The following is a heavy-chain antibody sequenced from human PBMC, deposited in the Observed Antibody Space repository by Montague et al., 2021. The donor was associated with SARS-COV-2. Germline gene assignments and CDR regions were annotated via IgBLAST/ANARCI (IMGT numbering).Heavy chain of an antibody. CDR1: GGSFSGYY. D-gene: IGHD3-10*01. CDR3: VRVSWYYYGSGAFDH. J-gene: IGHJ4*02. Sequence: SETLSLTCAVYGGSFSGYYWSWIRQPPGKGLEWIGEINHSGSTNYNPSLKSRVTISVDTSKNQFSLKLSSVTAADTGIYYCVRVSWYYYGSGAFDHWGQGTLVTVSA. CDR2: INHSGST. V-gene: IGHV4-34*01.